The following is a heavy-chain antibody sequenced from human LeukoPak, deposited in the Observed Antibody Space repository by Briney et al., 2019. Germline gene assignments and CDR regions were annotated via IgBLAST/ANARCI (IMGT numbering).Heavy chain of an antibody. CDR2: IKQDGSEK. V-gene: IGHV3-7*01. D-gene: IGHD3-22*01. Sequence: GGSLRLSCAASGFNFNTYWMSWVRQAPGKGLEWVANIKQDGSEKFYVDSMKGRFTISRDNSKNSLYLQMNSLRAEDTAMYYCARHVVAVGFDYWGQGTLVTVSS. J-gene: IGHJ4*02. CDR1: GFNFNTYW. CDR3: ARHVVAVGFDY.